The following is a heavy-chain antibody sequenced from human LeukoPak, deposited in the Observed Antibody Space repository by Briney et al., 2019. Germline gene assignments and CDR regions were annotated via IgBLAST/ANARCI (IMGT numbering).Heavy chain of an antibody. D-gene: IGHD3-22*01. Sequence: PGGPLRLSGEASGFTFSSYAMNWVRQAPGKGLEWVSTISGSGTNTYYADSVKGRFTISRDNSKNTLYLQMNSLRAEDTAVYYCAKSIIPVIALNYFDYWGQGTLVTVSS. V-gene: IGHV3-23*01. J-gene: IGHJ4*02. CDR3: AKSIIPVIALNYFDY. CDR1: GFTFSSYA. CDR2: ISGSGTNT.